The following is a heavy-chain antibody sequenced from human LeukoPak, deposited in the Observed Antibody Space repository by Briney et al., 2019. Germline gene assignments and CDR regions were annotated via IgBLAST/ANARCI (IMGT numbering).Heavy chain of an antibody. D-gene: IGHD6-6*01. CDR2: INWNSNNI. CDR3: ARVGQLDAFDI. Sequence: GGSLRLSCAASGFRFDDHAMHWVRQAPGKGLEWVSGINWNSNNIGYADSVKGRCTISRDNAKNSLYLQMNSLRAEDTAVYYCARVGQLDAFDIWGQGTMVTVSS. CDR1: GFRFDDHA. V-gene: IGHV3-9*01. J-gene: IGHJ3*02.